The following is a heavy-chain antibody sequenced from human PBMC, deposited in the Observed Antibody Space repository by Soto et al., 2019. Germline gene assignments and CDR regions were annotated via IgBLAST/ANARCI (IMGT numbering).Heavy chain of an antibody. D-gene: IGHD2-15*01. CDR1: GFTFSSYA. V-gene: IGHV3-23*01. Sequence: PGGSLRLSCAASGFTFSSYAMTWVRQAPGKGLEWVSSISGSGDYTYFADSVKGRFTISRDNSKSTLFLQMSSLRAEDTAVYYCAKPRTRYCSGGSCYPDAFDIWGQGTMVTVSS. CDR3: AKPRTRYCSGGSCYPDAFDI. CDR2: ISGSGDYT. J-gene: IGHJ3*02.